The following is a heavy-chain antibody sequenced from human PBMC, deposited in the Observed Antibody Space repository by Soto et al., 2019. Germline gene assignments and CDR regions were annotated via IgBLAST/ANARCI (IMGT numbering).Heavy chain of an antibody. CDR2: IRSKADSYAT. Sequence: EVQLVESGGGLVQPGGSLKLSCAASGFTLSGSRIHWVRQASGKGLEWVGRIRSKADSYATAYAASVKGSFTISRDDSKNTAYLQMNSLKTEDTAVYYCTSQYCGGDCSRVDPWVQGTLVTVSS. CDR3: TSQYCGGDCSRVDP. J-gene: IGHJ5*02. V-gene: IGHV3-73*02. D-gene: IGHD2-21*02. CDR1: GFTLSGSR.